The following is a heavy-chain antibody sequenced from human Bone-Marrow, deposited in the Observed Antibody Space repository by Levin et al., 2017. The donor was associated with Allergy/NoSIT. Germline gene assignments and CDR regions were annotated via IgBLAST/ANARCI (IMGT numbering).Heavy chain of an antibody. J-gene: IGHJ3*02. CDR2: IIPIFGTA. CDR1: GGTFSSYA. CDR3: AREGDQYYDYIWGSYRRNDAFDI. V-gene: IGHV1-69*13. D-gene: IGHD3-16*02. Sequence: GASVKVSCKASGGTFSSYAISWVRQAPGQGLEWMGGIIPIFGTANYAQKFQGRVTITADESTSTAYMELSSLRSEDTAVYYCAREGDQYYDYIWGSYRRNDAFDIWGQGTMVTVSS.